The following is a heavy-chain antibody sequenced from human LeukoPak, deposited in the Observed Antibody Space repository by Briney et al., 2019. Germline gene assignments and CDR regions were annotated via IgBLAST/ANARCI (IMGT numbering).Heavy chain of an antibody. CDR1: GFTFSDYY. CDR3: ARGLTTVATDAFDI. Sequence: GGSLRLSCAASGFTFSDYYMSWIRQAPGKGLEWVSYISSSGSTIYYADSVKGRFTISRDNAKNSLYLQMNSLRAEDTAVYYCARGLTTVATDAFDIWGQGTMVTVSS. V-gene: IGHV3-11*01. D-gene: IGHD4-23*01. CDR2: ISSSGSTI. J-gene: IGHJ3*02.